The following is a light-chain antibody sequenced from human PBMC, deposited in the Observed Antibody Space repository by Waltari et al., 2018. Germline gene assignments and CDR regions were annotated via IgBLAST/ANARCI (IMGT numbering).Light chain of an antibody. CDR1: HTLVHSDGNTY. V-gene: IGKV2-30*02. J-gene: IGKJ2*01. CDR2: KAF. CDR3: MQGTHWPYT. Sequence: DVVMTLSPLSLPVTLAQLASTSCCSRHTLVHSDGNTYFYWFQRRACQSPRRFIDKAFNRDGGVPDRYSCSGSGTDFTLKISRVEAEDVGVYYCMQGTHWPYTFGQGTKLE.